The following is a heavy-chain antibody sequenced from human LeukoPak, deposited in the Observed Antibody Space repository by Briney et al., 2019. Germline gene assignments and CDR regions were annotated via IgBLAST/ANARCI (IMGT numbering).Heavy chain of an antibody. J-gene: IGHJ6*02. CDR3: AKDPYDILTGYSLGYYYGMDV. V-gene: IGHV3-23*01. CDR2: ISGSGGST. D-gene: IGHD3-9*01. CDR1: GCTFSSYA. Sequence: GGCLTLSWAASGCTFSSYAMSWVRQAPGKGLEWVSSISGSGGSTYYADSVKGRFTTSRDNSKNTLYLQMNSLRAEDTAVSYCAKDPYDILTGYSLGYYYGMDVWGQGTTVTVSS.